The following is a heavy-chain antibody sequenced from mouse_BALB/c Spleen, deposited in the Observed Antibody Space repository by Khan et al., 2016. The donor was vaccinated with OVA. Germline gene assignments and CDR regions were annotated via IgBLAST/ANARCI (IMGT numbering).Heavy chain of an antibody. CDR1: GDSITSGY. CDR2: MIYSGNT. CDR3: TRTNFRYAFAY. V-gene: IGHV3-8*02. D-gene: IGHD2-14*01. J-gene: IGHJ3*01. Sequence: EGQLQEAGPSLVKPSQTLSLTCSVTGDSITSGYWSWIRKFPGNKLEYMGYMIYSGNTYYNPSLKSRISITRDTSKNQDYLQLNSVTTEDTAIYYFTRTNFRYAFAYWGQGTLVTVSA.